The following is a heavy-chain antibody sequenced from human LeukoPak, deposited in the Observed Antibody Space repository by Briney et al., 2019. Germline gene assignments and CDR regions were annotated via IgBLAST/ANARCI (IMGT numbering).Heavy chain of an antibody. J-gene: IGHJ6*02. CDR3: AKDRCSNTSCYPYYYYGMDV. CDR2: ISGSGGST. Sequence: GGSLRLSCAASGFTFSSYAMSWVRQAPGKGLEWVSAISGSGGSTYYADSVKGRFTISRDNSKNTLYLQMNSLRAEDTAVYYCAKDRCSNTSCYPYYYYGMDVWGQGTTVTVSS. CDR1: GFTFSSYA. V-gene: IGHV3-23*01. D-gene: IGHD2-2*01.